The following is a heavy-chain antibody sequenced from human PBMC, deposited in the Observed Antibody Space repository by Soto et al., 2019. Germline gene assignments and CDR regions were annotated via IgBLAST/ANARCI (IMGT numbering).Heavy chain of an antibody. CDR2: IIPVLATT. J-gene: IGHJ5*02. V-gene: IGHV1-69*13. CDR3: ACNWGSSLRNWLDP. D-gene: IGHD3-16*01. CDR1: TGTFSSYA. Sequence: SVKVSCKASTGTFSSYALSWVRQAPGQGLEWMGGIIPVLATTNYAQKFQGRVSITADESTSTAYMELSSLRSEDTAVYYCACNWGSSLRNWLDPWGQGTLVT.